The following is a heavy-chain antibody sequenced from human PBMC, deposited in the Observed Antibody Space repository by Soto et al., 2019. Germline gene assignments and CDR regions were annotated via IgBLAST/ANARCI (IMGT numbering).Heavy chain of an antibody. J-gene: IGHJ6*02. Sequence: GGSLRLSCAASTFTFSSDGMSWVRQAPGKGLEWVSSISASGGSTYYADSVKGRFTISRDNSKNTLLLQLRSLRAEDTAVYYCAKRDYHDGRGPYGMHVWGQGATVTVSS. V-gene: IGHV3-23*01. D-gene: IGHD3-22*01. CDR2: ISASGGST. CDR3: AKRDYHDGRGPYGMHV. CDR1: TFTFSSDG.